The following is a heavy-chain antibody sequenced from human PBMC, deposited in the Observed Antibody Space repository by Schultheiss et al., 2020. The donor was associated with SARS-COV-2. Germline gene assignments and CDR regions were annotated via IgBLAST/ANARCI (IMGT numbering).Heavy chain of an antibody. Sequence: GESLKISCAASGFTFSSYAMSWVRQAPGKGLEWVSAISGSGGSTYYADSVKGRFTISRDNAKNSLYLQMNSLRAEDTALYYCAKGALIAAAGITRYYFDYWGQGTLVTVSS. J-gene: IGHJ4*02. CDR1: GFTFSSYA. V-gene: IGHV3-23*01. D-gene: IGHD6-13*01. CDR2: ISGSGGST. CDR3: AKGALIAAAGITRYYFDY.